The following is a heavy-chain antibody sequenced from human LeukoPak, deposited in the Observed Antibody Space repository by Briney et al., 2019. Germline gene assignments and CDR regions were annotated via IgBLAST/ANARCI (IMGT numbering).Heavy chain of an antibody. CDR3: AGTPQNHYYYYYGMDV. CDR2: IWYDGSNK. Sequence: GTSLRLSCAASGFSFSNYGMHWVRQAPGKGLEWVAVIWYDGSNKYYADSVKGRFTISRDNSKNTLYLQMNSLRAEDTAVYYCAGTPQNHYYYYYGMDVWGKGTTVTVSS. V-gene: IGHV3-33*01. J-gene: IGHJ6*04. CDR1: GFSFSNYG.